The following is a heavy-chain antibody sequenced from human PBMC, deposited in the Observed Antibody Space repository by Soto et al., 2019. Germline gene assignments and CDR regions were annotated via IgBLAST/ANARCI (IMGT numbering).Heavy chain of an antibody. D-gene: IGHD2-15*01. CDR1: GYTNTSYG. Sequence: SVKVCCKASGYTNTSYGMSWVRQAPGQGLEWMGWISAYNGNTNYAQKLQGRVTMTTDTSTSTAYMELRSLRSDDTAVYYCAREDGYCSSGSCYWPYFDYWGQGTLVTVSS. V-gene: IGHV1-18*01. CDR2: ISAYNGNT. J-gene: IGHJ4*02. CDR3: AREDGYCSSGSCYWPYFDY.